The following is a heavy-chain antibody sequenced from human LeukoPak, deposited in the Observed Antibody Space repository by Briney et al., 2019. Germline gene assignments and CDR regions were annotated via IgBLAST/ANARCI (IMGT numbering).Heavy chain of an antibody. CDR2: INPSGGST. V-gene: IGHV1-46*01. Sequence: GASVKVSCKASGYTFTSYYMHWVRQAPGQGLEWMGIINPSGGSTSYAQKFQGRVTMTRDTSTSTVYMELSSLRSEDTAVYYCASGTNPSRWYYYMDVWGKGTTVTISS. J-gene: IGHJ6*03. D-gene: IGHD1-14*01. CDR3: ASGTNPSRWYYYMDV. CDR1: GYTFTSYY.